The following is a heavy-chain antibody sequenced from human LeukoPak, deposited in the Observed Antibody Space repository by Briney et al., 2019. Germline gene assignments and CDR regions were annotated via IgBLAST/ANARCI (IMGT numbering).Heavy chain of an antibody. CDR1: GFTFSSYA. J-gene: IGHJ3*02. D-gene: IGHD3-9*01. CDR2: IIPIFGTA. Sequence: TGGSLRLSCAASGFTFSSYAISWVRQAPGQGLEWMGGIIPIFGTANYAQKFQGRVTITADESTSTAYMELSSLRSEDTAVYYCARVRGLRYFDWLPHDAFDIWGQGTMVTVSS. CDR3: ARVRGLRYFDWLPHDAFDI. V-gene: IGHV1-69*01.